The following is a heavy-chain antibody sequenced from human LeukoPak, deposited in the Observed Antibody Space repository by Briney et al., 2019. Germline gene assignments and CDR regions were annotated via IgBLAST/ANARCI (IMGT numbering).Heavy chain of an antibody. CDR1: GFTFSSYG. V-gene: IGHV3-30*02. CDR2: IRYDGSNK. CDR3: ARDRVVVAATPLYNWFDP. J-gene: IGHJ5*02. Sequence: GGSLRLSCAASGFTFSSYGMHWVRQAPGKGLEWVAFIRYDGSNKYYADSVKGRFTISRDNAKNSLYLQMNSLRAEYTALYYCARDRVVVAATPLYNWFDPWGQGTLVTVSS. D-gene: IGHD2-15*01.